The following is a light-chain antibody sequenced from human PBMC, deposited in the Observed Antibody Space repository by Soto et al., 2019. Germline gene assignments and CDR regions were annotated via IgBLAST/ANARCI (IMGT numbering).Light chain of an antibody. J-gene: IGKJ1*01. Sequence: DIQMTQSPSSLSASIGDRVTITCRASQSISSYLNWFQQKPGEAPKLLIQAASSLQSGVPSRFSGSGSGTDFTLTINSLQPEDFAVYYCQQSYSAPRTFGQGTKVEIK. CDR2: AAS. V-gene: IGKV1-39*01. CDR3: QQSYSAPRT. CDR1: QSISSY.